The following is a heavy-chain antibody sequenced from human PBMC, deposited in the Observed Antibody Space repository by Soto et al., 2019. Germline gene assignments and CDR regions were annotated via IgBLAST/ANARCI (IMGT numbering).Heavy chain of an antibody. Sequence: ETLSLTCTVSGGSIDYYYWSWIRQPPGKGLEWLGYISDSGSTRYNPSLRSRVTFSVDTSKNQFSLKLNSVTTADTAVYYCARDSTAWFPYYGIDVWGQGTTVTISS. J-gene: IGHJ6*02. CDR3: ARDSTAWFPYYGIDV. CDR1: GGSIDYYY. V-gene: IGHV4-59*01. CDR2: ISDSGST. D-gene: IGHD3-10*01.